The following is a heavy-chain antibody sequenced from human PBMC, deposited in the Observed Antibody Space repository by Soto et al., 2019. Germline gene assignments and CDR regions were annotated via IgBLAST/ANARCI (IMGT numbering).Heavy chain of an antibody. CDR3: ARDDWAIVGGFDY. D-gene: IGHD3-16*02. CDR2: ISAYNGHT. Sequence: ASVKVSCKASGYTFTNYGISWVRQAPGQGLEWMGWISAYNGHTSYAQKLQGRVTMTTDTSTTTAYMELRSLRSDDTAVYYCARDDWAIVGGFDYWGQGTLVTVSS. J-gene: IGHJ4*02. CDR1: GYTFTNYG. V-gene: IGHV1-18*01.